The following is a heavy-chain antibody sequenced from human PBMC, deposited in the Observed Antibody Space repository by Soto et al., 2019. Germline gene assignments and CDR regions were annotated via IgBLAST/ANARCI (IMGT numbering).Heavy chain of an antibody. J-gene: IGHJ4*02. V-gene: IGHV1-69*01. CDR1: GGTFSSYA. CDR2: IIPIFGTA. Sequence: QVQLVQSGAEVKKPGSSVKVSCKASGGTFSSYAISWVRQAPGQGLEWMGGIIPIFGTANYAQKFQGRVTITADESTSTAYMELSSLRSEDTAVYYCASESIPRGYKKVDYWGQGTLVTVSS. CDR3: ASESIPRGYKKVDY. D-gene: IGHD5-18*01.